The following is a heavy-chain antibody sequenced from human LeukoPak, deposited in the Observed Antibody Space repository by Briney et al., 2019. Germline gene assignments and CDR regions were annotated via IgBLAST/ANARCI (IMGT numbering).Heavy chain of an antibody. V-gene: IGHV1-69*13. CDR3: ARDNYYDSSGYYSY. D-gene: IGHD3-22*01. J-gene: IGHJ4*02. Sequence: GASVKVSCKASGGTFSSYAISWVRQGPGQGLEWMGGIIPIFGTANYAQKFQGRVTITADESTSTAYMELSSLRSEDTAVYYCARDNYYDSSGYYSYWGQGTLVTVSS. CDR1: GGTFSSYA. CDR2: IIPIFGTA.